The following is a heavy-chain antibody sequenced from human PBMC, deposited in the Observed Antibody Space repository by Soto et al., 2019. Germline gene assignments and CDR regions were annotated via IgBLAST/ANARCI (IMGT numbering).Heavy chain of an antibody. J-gene: IGHJ6*02. CDR3: ARVGAYTYGYSYYYPMDI. D-gene: IGHD5-18*01. Sequence: GATLKISCTSSEYSFTTYWIGLVRQMPAKGLEWMGIIYADDSDTRYSPSFQGQVTISADKSISTAFLQWSSLKASDTAIYYCARVGAYTYGYSYYYPMDIWGQGTTVTVSS. CDR2: IYADDSDT. V-gene: IGHV5-51*01. CDR1: EYSFTTYW.